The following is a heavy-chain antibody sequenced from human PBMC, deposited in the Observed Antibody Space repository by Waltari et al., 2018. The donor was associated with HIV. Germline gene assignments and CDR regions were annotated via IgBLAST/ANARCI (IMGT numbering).Heavy chain of an antibody. J-gene: IGHJ6*02. CDR1: GFTFAYYT. Sequence: EVQLVESGGVVVQPGGSLRLSCAASGFTFAYYTMHWVRQAPGKGLEWVSLISWDGGSTYYADSVKGRFTISRDNSKNSLYLQMNSLRTEDTALYYCAKDIGGYDSFYYYYGMDVWGQGTTVTVSS. D-gene: IGHD5-12*01. CDR3: AKDIGGYDSFYYYYGMDV. CDR2: ISWDGGST. V-gene: IGHV3-43*01.